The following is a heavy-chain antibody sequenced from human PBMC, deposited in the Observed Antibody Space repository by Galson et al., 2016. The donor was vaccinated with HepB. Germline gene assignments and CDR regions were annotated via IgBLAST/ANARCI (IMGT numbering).Heavy chain of an antibody. Sequence: SLRLSCAASGFTFDNYAINWVRQAPGKGLEWVSSISGSGGSTYYADSVKGRFTFSRDNSKNTLFLQMSSLRAEDTAVYYCAKAIYYDILAGTSSDYWGQGALVTVSS. D-gene: IGHD3-9*01. V-gene: IGHV3-23*01. CDR2: ISGSGGST. CDR1: GFTFDNYA. J-gene: IGHJ4*02. CDR3: AKAIYYDILAGTSSDY.